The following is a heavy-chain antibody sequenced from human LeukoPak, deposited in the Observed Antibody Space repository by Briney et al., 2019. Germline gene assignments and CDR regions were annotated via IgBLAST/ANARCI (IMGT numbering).Heavy chain of an antibody. J-gene: IGHJ4*02. CDR1: GFTFSSYA. D-gene: IGHD3-10*01. CDR3: AKGRITMVRGVIFFDY. V-gene: IGHV3-23*01. CDR2: ISGSGGST. Sequence: GASLRLSCAASGFTFSSYAMSWVRQAPGKGLEWVSAISGSGGSTYYADSVKGRFTISRDNSKNTLYLQMNSLRAEDTAVYYCAKGRITMVRGVIFFDYWGQGTLVTVSS.